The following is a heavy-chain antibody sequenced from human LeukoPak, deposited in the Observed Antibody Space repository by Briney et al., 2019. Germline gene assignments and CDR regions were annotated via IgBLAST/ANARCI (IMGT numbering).Heavy chain of an antibody. J-gene: IGHJ4*02. Sequence: TLSLTCSVSGVSMSSYYWSWIRQPPGKGLEWIGYIYYSGSTNYNPSLKSRVTISVDTSKNQFSLNLRSVTDADTAVYYCASQRQDTNACFDYRGQGTLVIASS. CDR1: GVSMSSYY. CDR3: ASQRQDTNACFDY. D-gene: IGHD6-25*01. V-gene: IGHV4-59*01. CDR2: IYYSGST.